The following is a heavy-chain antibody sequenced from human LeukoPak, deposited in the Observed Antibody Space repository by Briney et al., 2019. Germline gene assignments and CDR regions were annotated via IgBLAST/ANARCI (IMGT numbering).Heavy chain of an antibody. CDR2: INPSGGST. CDR1: GYTFTSYY. D-gene: IGHD3-22*01. V-gene: IGHV1-46*01. J-gene: IGHJ5*02. CDR3: ARDNGYYDSSGWFDP. Sequence: ASVKVSCKASGYTFTSYYMHWVRQAPGQGLEWMGIINPSGGSTSYAQKFQGRVTMTRDMSTSTVYMELSSLRSEDTAVYYCARDNGYYDSSGWFDPWGQGTLVTVSS.